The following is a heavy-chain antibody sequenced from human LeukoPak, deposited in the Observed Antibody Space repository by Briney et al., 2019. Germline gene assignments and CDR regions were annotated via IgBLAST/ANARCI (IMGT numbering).Heavy chain of an antibody. V-gene: IGHV3-30*18. CDR3: AKAPEDSSGYYYFDY. D-gene: IGHD3-22*01. J-gene: IGHJ4*02. CDR1: GFTFSSYG. CDR2: ISYDGSNK. Sequence: GGSLRLSCAASGFTFSSYGMHWVRQAPGKGLEWVAVISYDGSNKYYADSVRGRFTISRDNSKNTLYLQMNSLRAEDTAVYYCAKAPEDSSGYYYFDYWGQGTLVTVSS.